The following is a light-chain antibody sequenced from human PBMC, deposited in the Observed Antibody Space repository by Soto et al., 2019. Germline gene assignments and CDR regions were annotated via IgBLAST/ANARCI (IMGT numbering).Light chain of an antibody. J-gene: IGKJ5*01. CDR2: DAS. Sequence: DIVLTQSPATLSLSPGERAALSCRASQSISTYLAWYQQKPGQAPRLFIYDASNRATGIPARFSGSGSGTDFTLTISSLEPEDFAVYYCQQRSEWPITFGQGTRLEIK. CDR1: QSISTY. V-gene: IGKV3-11*01. CDR3: QQRSEWPIT.